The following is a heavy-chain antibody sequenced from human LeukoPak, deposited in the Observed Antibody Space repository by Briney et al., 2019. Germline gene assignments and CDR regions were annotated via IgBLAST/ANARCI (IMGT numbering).Heavy chain of an antibody. D-gene: IGHD5-18*01. CDR3: AKADSYGYLGFDY. J-gene: IGHJ4*02. Sequence: PGGSLRLSCAASGFTFSSYGMHWVRQAPGKGLEWVAVISYDGSNKYYADSVKGQFTISRDNSKNTLYLQMNSLRAEDTAVYYCAKADSYGYLGFDYWGQGTLVTVSS. V-gene: IGHV3-30*18. CDR1: GFTFSSYG. CDR2: ISYDGSNK.